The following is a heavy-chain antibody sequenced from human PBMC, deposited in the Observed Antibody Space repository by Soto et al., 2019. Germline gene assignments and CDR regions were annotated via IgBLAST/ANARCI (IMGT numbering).Heavy chain of an antibody. Sequence: PGGSLRLSCAASGFTFTTYAMSWVRQAPGKGLEWVSGISYGGNRKYYADSVKGRFTISRDNSKNTLYLQMNSLRAEDTAVYYCARDYDSSGYPRYYFDYWGQGTLVTVSS. V-gene: IGHV3-23*01. CDR1: GFTFTTYA. J-gene: IGHJ4*02. CDR2: ISYGGNRK. D-gene: IGHD3-22*01. CDR3: ARDYDSSGYPRYYFDY.